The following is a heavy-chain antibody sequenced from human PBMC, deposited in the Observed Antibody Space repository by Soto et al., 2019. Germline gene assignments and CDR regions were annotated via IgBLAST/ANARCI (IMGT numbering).Heavy chain of an antibody. CDR1: GFIFEDYA. CDR3: ARGLSDGLGSYVLFDAFDT. CDR2: ISWNSGSI. Sequence: EVQVVESGGGLVQPGRSLRLSCAASGFIFEDYAMHWVRQAPGKGLEWVSGISWNSGSIDYADSLTGRFTISRANAKNSLCLQMNNLRTEVTALYYGARGLSDGLGSYVLFDAFDTWGQGTRVTVSS. D-gene: IGHD3-10*01. J-gene: IGHJ3*02. V-gene: IGHV3-9*01.